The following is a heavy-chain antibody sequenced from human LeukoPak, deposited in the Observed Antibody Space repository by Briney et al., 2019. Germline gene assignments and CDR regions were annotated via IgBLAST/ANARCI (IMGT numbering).Heavy chain of an antibody. CDR3: AREMYDSAGYRVSYFDY. Sequence: SETLSLTCAVYGGSFSGYYWSWIRQPPGKGLEWIGEINHSGSTNYNPSLKSRVTISVDTSKNQFSLKLSSVTAADTAVYYCAREMYDSAGYRVSYFDYWGQGILVTVSS. V-gene: IGHV4-34*01. J-gene: IGHJ4*02. CDR2: INHSGST. CDR1: GGSFSGYY. D-gene: IGHD3-22*01.